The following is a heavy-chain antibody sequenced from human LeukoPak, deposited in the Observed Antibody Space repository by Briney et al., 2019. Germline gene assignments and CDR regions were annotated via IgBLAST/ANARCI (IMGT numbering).Heavy chain of an antibody. J-gene: IGHJ6*02. CDR3: ATTDGYYYDSSGYYGEYGMDV. CDR2: IYLYGTT. V-gene: IGHV4-4*02. Sequence: SETLSLTCSVSIGSISSSKWWSWVRQSPVKGLEWIGEIYLYGTTNYNPSFTSRVTMSVDRSRNQFSLKLNSVTAADTAVYYCATTDGYYYDSSGYYGEYGMDVWGQGTTVTVSS. CDR1: IGSISSSKW. D-gene: IGHD3-22*01.